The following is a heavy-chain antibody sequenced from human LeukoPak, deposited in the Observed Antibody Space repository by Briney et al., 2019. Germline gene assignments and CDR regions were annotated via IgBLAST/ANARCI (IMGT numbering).Heavy chain of an antibody. Sequence: AGGSLRLSCAASGVTLSTYAMSWARQAPGRGLEWVSGISSSGSGGNTYYADSVKGRFTISRDDVKNMLYLQMNSLRVEDTGLCYCSTVEHFWGQGTLVTVSS. CDR1: GVTLSTYA. D-gene: IGHD1-1*01. CDR3: STVEHF. V-gene: IGHV3-23*01. CDR2: ISSSGSGGNT. J-gene: IGHJ4*02.